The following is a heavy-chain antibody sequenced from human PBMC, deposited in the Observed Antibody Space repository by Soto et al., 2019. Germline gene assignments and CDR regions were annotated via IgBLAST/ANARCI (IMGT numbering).Heavy chain of an antibody. D-gene: IGHD1-26*01. J-gene: IGHJ3*02. Sequence: GGSLRLSCAASGFTFDDYTMHWVRQAPGKGLEWVSLISWDGGSTYYADSVKGRFTISRDNSKNSLYLQMNSLRTEDTALYYCAKDYTRGGSYSTHDAFDIWGQGTMVTVPS. CDR2: ISWDGGST. V-gene: IGHV3-43*01. CDR3: AKDYTRGGSYSTHDAFDI. CDR1: GFTFDDYT.